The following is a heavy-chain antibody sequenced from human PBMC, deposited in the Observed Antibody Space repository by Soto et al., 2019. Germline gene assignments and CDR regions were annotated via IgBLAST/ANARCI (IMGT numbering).Heavy chain of an antibody. Sequence: QVQLVQSGAEVKKPGASVKVSCKASGYTFTSYGISWVRQAPGQGLEWMGWISAYNGNTNYAQKLQGRVTMTTDTSTSTAYLELRSLRSADTAVYYCARVSRDYSGSGSYPHDAFDIWGQGTMVTVSS. V-gene: IGHV1-18*01. CDR3: ARVSRDYSGSGSYPHDAFDI. J-gene: IGHJ3*02. D-gene: IGHD3-10*01. CDR1: GYTFTSYG. CDR2: ISAYNGNT.